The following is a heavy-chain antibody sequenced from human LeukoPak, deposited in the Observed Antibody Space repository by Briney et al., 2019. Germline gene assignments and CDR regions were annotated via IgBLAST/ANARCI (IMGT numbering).Heavy chain of an antibody. J-gene: IGHJ4*02. D-gene: IGHD2-2*01. CDR3: ARDSAVGVYQLLNYFDY. CDR1: GFTFSSYS. CDR2: ISSSRSFI. Sequence: PGGSLRFSCAASGFTFSSYSMNWVRQAPGKGLEWVSSISSSRSFIYYADSVKGRFTISRDNAKNSLYLQMNSLRAEDTAVYYCARDSAVGVYQLLNYFDYWGQGTLVTVSS. V-gene: IGHV3-21*01.